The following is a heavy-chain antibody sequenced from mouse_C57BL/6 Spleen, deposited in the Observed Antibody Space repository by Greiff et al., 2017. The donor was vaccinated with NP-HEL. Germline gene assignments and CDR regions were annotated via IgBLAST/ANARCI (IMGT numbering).Heavy chain of an antibody. J-gene: IGHJ2*01. Sequence: EVKVEESGAELVKPGASVKLSCTASGFNIKDYYMHWVKQRTEQGLEWIGRIDPEDGETKYAPKFQSKATITADTSSNTAYLQLSSLTSEGTAVYYSARTPVYYDDEDNWGKGTTLTVP. D-gene: IGHD2-4*01. CDR2: IDPEDGET. CDR1: GFNIKDYY. CDR3: ARTPVYYDDEDN. V-gene: IGHV14-2*01.